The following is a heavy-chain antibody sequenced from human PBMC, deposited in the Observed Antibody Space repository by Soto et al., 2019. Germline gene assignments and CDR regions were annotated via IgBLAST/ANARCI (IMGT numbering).Heavy chain of an antibody. CDR1: GFIFSDYY. D-gene: IGHD1-1*01. CDR3: AKDASITTTYLAH. Sequence: PGGSLRLSCAASGFIFSDYYMSWIRQAPGKGLEWVSYISSSGSTIYYADSVKGRFTVSRDNAKNSLYLHMSSLRSEDTALYYCAKDASITTTYLAHWGQGTLVTVSS. CDR2: ISSSGSTI. V-gene: IGHV3-11*01. J-gene: IGHJ4*02.